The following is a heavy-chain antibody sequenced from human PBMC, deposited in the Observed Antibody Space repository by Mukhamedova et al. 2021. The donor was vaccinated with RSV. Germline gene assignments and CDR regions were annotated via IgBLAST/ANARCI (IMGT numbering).Heavy chain of an antibody. V-gene: IGHV3-30-3*01. Sequence: ISANLSSGINAEYMGGRFSISRDNAKNTLYLQMNSLRGEDTAVYYCARGRSAYDSRGDYGGYWGQGTLVTVSS. CDR3: ARGRSAYDSRGDYGGY. D-gene: IGHD3-22*01. CDR2: ISANLSSG. J-gene: IGHJ4*02.